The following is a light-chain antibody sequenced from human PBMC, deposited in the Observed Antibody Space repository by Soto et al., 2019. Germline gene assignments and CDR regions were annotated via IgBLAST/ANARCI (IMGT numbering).Light chain of an antibody. V-gene: IGLV1-40*01. Sequence: QSVLTEPRSVCGAPGQRVTISCTGSSSNIGAGYDVHWYQQLPGTAPKLLIYGNSNRPSGVPDRFSGSKSGTSASLAITGLQAEDEADYYCQSYDNSLSAYYVFGTGTKVTVL. CDR1: SSNIGAGYD. CDR2: GNS. J-gene: IGLJ1*01. CDR3: QSYDNSLSAYYV.